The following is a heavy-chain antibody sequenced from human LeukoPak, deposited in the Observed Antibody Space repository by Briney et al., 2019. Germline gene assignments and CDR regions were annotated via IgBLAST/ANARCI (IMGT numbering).Heavy chain of an antibody. J-gene: IGHJ3*02. D-gene: IGHD2-21*02. CDR3: AKDQGSVVTTYAFDI. CDR1: GFTFSSYG. Sequence: PGGSLRLSCAASGFTFSSYGMHWVRQAPGKGLEWVAFIRYDGSNKYYADSVKGRFTISRDNSKNTLYLQMNSLRAEDTAVYYCAKDQGSVVTTYAFDIWGQGTMVTVSS. CDR2: IRYDGSNK. V-gene: IGHV3-30*02.